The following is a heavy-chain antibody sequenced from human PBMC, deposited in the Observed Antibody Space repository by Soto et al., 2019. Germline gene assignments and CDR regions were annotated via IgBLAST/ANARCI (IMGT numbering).Heavy chain of an antibody. D-gene: IGHD6-13*01. J-gene: IGHJ6*02. V-gene: IGHV3-30-3*01. CDR2: ISFGGNSK. CDR3: ARAGYSSSQGDYFYVMDV. CDR1: GFSFSAYT. Sequence: QVQLVESGGGVVQPGRSLRLSCAASGFSFSAYTMHWVRQVPGKGLEWVAVISFGGNSKYYADSVKGRFTISRDNSDNTLYLQMNNLREDDTALYYCARAGYSSSQGDYFYVMDVWGQGTTVTVSS.